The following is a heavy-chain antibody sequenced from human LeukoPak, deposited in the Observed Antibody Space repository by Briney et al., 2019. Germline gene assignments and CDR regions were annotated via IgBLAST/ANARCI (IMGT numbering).Heavy chain of an antibody. J-gene: IGHJ3*01. D-gene: IGHD3-22*01. CDR3: TRDLRIAMIADAFDL. CDR1: GFTFTKYG. Sequence: GGSLRLSCIASGFTFTKYGMHWVRQAPGKGLEWVSFIRSSSGDIFYADSMKGRFTTSRDNAKNSLYLQMNSLRAEDTAIYYRTRDLRIAMIADAFDLWGQGTMVTVSS. V-gene: IGHV3-21*03. CDR2: IRSSSGDI.